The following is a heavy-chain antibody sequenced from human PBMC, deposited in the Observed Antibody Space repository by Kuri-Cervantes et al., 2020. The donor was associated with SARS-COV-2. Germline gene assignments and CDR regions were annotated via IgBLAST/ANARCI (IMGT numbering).Heavy chain of an antibody. D-gene: IGHD2-2*02. J-gene: IGHJ6*02. CDR3: TTDLPNPTYPRYYYYYYGMDV. Sequence: GESLKISCAASGFTFSNAWMSWVRQAPGKGLEWVGRIKSKTDGGTTDYAAPVKGRFTISRDDSKNTLYLRMNSLKTEDTAVYYCTTDLPNPTYPRYYYYYYGMDVWGQGTTVTVSS. CDR2: IKSKTDGGTT. CDR1: GFTFSNAW. V-gene: IGHV3-15*01.